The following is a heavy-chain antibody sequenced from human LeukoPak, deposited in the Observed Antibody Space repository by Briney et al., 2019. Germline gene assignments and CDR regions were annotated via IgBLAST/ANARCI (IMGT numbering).Heavy chain of an antibody. D-gene: IGHD6-19*01. CDR1: GFTFSNHG. V-gene: IGHV3-30*03. Sequence: GRSLRLSCAASGFTFSNHGMHWVRQAPGKGLEWVSFIRYDGSRKYYADSVKGRFTISRDNSKNTLDLQMSSLTTGDTAVYYCARGNSAGWYEYMDVWGKGTTVIVSS. J-gene: IGHJ6*03. CDR2: IRYDGSRK. CDR3: ARGNSAGWYEYMDV.